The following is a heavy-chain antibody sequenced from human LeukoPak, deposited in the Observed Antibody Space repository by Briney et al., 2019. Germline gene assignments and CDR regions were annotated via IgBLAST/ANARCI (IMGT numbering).Heavy chain of an antibody. V-gene: IGHV3-7*03. D-gene: IGHD2-15*01. J-gene: IGHJ5*02. CDR2: IKQDGSVK. Sequence: GGSPRLSCAVSGFTFSDYWMSWVRQAPGKGLEWVANIKQDGSVKYYVDSVKGRFTISRDNAKNSLYLQMNSLRVEDTAIYYCARVGEYCSGVSCSSGWFDPWGQGTLVTVSS. CDR1: GFTFSDYW. CDR3: ARVGEYCSGVSCSSGWFDP.